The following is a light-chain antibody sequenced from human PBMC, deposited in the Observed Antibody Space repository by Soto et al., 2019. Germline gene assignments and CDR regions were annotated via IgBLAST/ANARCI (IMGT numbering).Light chain of an antibody. J-gene: IGKJ4*01. V-gene: IGKV1-5*03. CDR2: KAS. Sequence: DIQMTQSPSTLSASVGDRVTVTCRASQSVRDWVAWYQQQAGRAPRLLIYKASSLQSGVPSRFSGSGFGTEFTPTISSLQPDDFASYYCQQYYSYSPLTFGGGTKVDIK. CDR3: QQYYSYSPLT. CDR1: QSVRDW.